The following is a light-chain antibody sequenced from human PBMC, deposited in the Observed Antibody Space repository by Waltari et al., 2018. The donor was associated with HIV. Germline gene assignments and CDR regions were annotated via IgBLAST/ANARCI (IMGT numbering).Light chain of an antibody. CDR3: QSYPASLTVSLI. J-gene: IGLJ2*01. Sequence: QSVLTQPPSVSGAPGQRITISCTGNSSNIGAGYDVHGYQQLPEKAPKLLSSCNTKRPSGVPDRFPGAKAGTSASLAITGLRAEDEADYYCQSYPASLTVSLIFGVGTRLTVL. CDR2: CNT. CDR1: SSNIGAGYD. V-gene: IGLV1-40*01.